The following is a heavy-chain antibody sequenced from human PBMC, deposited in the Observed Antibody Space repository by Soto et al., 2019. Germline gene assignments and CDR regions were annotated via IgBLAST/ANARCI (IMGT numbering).Heavy chain of an antibody. CDR3: AREGYSSVGGIDY. Sequence: QVQLVQSGAEEKKPGASVKVSCKASGYTFTSYAMHWVRQAPGQRLEWMGWINAGNGNTKYSQKFQGRVTITRDTSARTAYMELSSLRSEDTAVYYCAREGYSSVGGIDYWGQGTLVTVSS. D-gene: IGHD6-19*01. J-gene: IGHJ4*02. CDR2: INAGNGNT. CDR1: GYTFTSYA. V-gene: IGHV1-3*05.